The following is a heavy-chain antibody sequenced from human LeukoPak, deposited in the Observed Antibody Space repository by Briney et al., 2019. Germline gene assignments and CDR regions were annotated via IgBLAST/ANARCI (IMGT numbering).Heavy chain of an antibody. CDR1: GFTFNGHW. D-gene: IGHD1-26*01. J-gene: IGHJ3*02. CDR3: ARDQVVGATLSVGDAFDI. V-gene: IGHV3-74*01. CDR2: INGDGSTI. Sequence: PGGSLRLSCEASGFTFNGHWMHWVRQAPGKGLVWVSLINGDGSTISYADSVKGRFTISRDNAKNSLYLQMNSLRAEDTAVYYCARDQVVGATLSVGDAFDIWGQGTMVTVSS.